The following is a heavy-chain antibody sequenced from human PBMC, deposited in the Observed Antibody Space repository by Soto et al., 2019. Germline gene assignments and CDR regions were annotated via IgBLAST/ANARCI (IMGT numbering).Heavy chain of an antibody. CDR2: ISAYNGNT. J-gene: IGHJ6*02. D-gene: IGHD4-17*01. CDR3: ARDPYGEGMVDYYYGMDV. CDR1: GYTFTSYG. V-gene: IGHV1-18*01. Sequence: QVQLVQSGAEVKKPGASVKVSCKASGYTFTSYGISWVRQAPGQGLEWMGWISAYNGNTNYAQKLQGRVTMTTDTSTRTAYMELRSLRSDDTAVYYCARDPYGEGMVDYYYGMDVWGQGTTVTVSS.